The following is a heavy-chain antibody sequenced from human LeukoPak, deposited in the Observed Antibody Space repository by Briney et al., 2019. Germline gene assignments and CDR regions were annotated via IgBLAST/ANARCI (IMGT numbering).Heavy chain of an antibody. D-gene: IGHD3-22*01. J-gene: IGHJ4*02. CDR1: GFTFSSYT. V-gene: IGHV3-23*01. Sequence: GGSLRLSCAASGFTFSSYTMSWVRQAPGKGLEWVSAISGSGGSTYYADSVKGRFTISRDNSKNTLYLQMNSLRAEDTAVYYCAKDVHYYDSSGYSQDYWGQGTLVTVSS. CDR3: AKDVHYYDSSGYSQDY. CDR2: ISGSGGST.